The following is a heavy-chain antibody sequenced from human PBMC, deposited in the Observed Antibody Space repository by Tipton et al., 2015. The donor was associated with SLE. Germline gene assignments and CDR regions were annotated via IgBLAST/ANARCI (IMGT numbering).Heavy chain of an antibody. D-gene: IGHD1-14*01. CDR3: ARDLYNSYYCMDV. CDR2: IYSGGTT. V-gene: IGHV3-66*02. J-gene: IGHJ6*03. CDR1: GFSVSGHY. Sequence: SLRLSCAASGFSVSGHYMSWVRQAPGKGLEWVSVIYSGGTTYYADSVKGRFTISRDSSENTLYLQMNSLRAEDTAVYYCARDLYNSYYCMDVWGKGTTVTVSS.